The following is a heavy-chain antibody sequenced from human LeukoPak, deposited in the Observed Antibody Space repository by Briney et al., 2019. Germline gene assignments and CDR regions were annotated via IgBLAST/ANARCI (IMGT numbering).Heavy chain of an antibody. CDR3: ARAGGLYGSGSYPLDY. D-gene: IGHD3-10*01. V-gene: IGHV4-59*01. CDR2: IYYSGST. J-gene: IGHJ4*02. Sequence: SETLSLTCTVSGGSISYFYWSWIRQPPGKGLEWIGYIYYSGSTNYNPSLKSRFTISVDTSKNQFSLKLSSVTAADTAVYYCARAGGLYGSGSYPLDYWGQGTLVTVSS. CDR1: GGSISYFY.